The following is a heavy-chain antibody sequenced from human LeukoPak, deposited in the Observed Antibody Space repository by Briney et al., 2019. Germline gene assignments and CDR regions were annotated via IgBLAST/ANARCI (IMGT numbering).Heavy chain of an antibody. V-gene: IGHV3-23*01. Sequence: ETLSLTCTVSGGSISSSSYYWGWIRQPPGKGLEWVSAISGSGGSTYYADSVKGRFTISRDNSKNTLYLQMNSLRAEDTAVYYCAKGQYYYDSSPFDYWGQGTLVTVSS. CDR2: ISGSGGST. CDR3: AKGQYYYDSSPFDY. J-gene: IGHJ4*02. D-gene: IGHD3-22*01. CDR1: GGSISSSSYY.